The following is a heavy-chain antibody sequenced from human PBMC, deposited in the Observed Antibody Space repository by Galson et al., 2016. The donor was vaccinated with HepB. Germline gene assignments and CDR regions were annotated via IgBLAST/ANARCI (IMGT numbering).Heavy chain of an antibody. V-gene: IGHV4-59*01. D-gene: IGHD4-23*01. CDR1: RGSISRYY. J-gene: IGHJ4*02. CDR3: ARFRWQYYFDY. Sequence: SETLSLTCIVSRGSISRYYWSWVRQPPGKGLEWVGYISYSGSTNYNPSLRSRVTMSVDTSKNQFSLKLSSVTAADTAVYYCARFRWQYYFDYWGQGTLVTVSS. CDR2: ISYSGST.